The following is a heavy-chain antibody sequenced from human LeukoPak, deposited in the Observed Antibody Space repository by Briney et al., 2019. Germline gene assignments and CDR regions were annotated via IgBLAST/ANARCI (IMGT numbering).Heavy chain of an antibody. CDR3: AKVGGSYYFAY. CDR1: GFTFSSYA. CDR2: IGASGATT. Sequence: GGSLRLSCAASGFTFSSYAMRWVRQAPGKGLEWVSAIGASGATTYYADPVKGRFTISRDNSKNTLYLQMNSLRAEDTAVYYCAKVGGSYYFAYGGRGTLATVSS. V-gene: IGHV3-23*01. D-gene: IGHD1-26*01. J-gene: IGHJ4*02.